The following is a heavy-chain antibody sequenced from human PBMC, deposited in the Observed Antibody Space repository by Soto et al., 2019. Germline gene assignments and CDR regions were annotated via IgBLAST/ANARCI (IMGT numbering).Heavy chain of an antibody. CDR2: INHSGST. D-gene: IGHD3-9*01. J-gene: IGHJ3*02. CDR1: GGSFSGYY. Sequence: QVQLQQWGAGLLKPSETLSLTCAVYGGSFSGYYWSWIRQPPGKGLEWIGEINHSGSTNYNPSLNSRVTISVGTAMNHCSRELSSVTAADTAVYYCASPVYDIFTGYFRLDAFDIWGQGTMVTVSS. V-gene: IGHV4-34*01. CDR3: ASPVYDIFTGYFRLDAFDI.